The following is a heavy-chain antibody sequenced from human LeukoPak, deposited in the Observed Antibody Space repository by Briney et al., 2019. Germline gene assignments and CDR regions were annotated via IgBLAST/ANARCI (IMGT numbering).Heavy chain of an antibody. D-gene: IGHD2-2*01. CDR2: INSDGSTT. CDR1: GFTFRSYW. Sequence: GGSLRLSCAASGFTFRSYWMHWVRHAPGKGLVWVSHINSDGSTTSYADSVKGRFAISRDNAKNTLYLQMNSLRAEDTAVYYCARDWYHAIDYWGQGTLVTVSS. CDR3: ARDWYHAIDY. J-gene: IGHJ4*02. V-gene: IGHV3-74*01.